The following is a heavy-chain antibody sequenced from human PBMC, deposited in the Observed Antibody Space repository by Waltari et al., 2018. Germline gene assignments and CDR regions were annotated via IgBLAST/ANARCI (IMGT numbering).Heavy chain of an antibody. V-gene: IGHV3-30*02. J-gene: IGHJ4*02. Sequence: QVQLVESGGGVVQPGGSLRLSCAASGFTFSSYGMHWVRQAPGKGLEWVAVIRYDGSNKYYADAVKGRFTISRDNSKNTLYLQMNSLRAEDTAVYYCAKDPRNTGTLYFDYWGQGTLVTVSS. CDR3: AKDPRNTGTLYFDY. CDR2: IRYDGSNK. D-gene: IGHD1-1*01. CDR1: GFTFSSYG.